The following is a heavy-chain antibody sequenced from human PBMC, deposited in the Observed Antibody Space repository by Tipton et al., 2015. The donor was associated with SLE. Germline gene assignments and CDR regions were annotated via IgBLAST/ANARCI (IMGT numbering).Heavy chain of an antibody. Sequence: TLSLTCTVSGGSISSHYWSWIRQPPGKGLEWIGYIYYSGSTNYNPSLKSRVTISVDTSKNQFSLKLSSVTAADTAVYYCARAEGAVAPYYFDYWGQGTLVTVSS. D-gene: IGHD6-19*01. V-gene: IGHV4-59*11. CDR1: GGSISSHY. J-gene: IGHJ4*02. CDR2: IYYSGST. CDR3: ARAEGAVAPYYFDY.